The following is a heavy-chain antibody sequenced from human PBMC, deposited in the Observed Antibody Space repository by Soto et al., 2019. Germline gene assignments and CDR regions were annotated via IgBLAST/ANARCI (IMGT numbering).Heavy chain of an antibody. J-gene: IGHJ4*02. D-gene: IGHD2-2*03. Sequence: PSETLSLTCSVSGGSMRSEGYYWSWIRQHQGKGLECIGYIYYRGLTDYNPALNSRLTISVDKSKHEFYLKMRSVTASDTAVYYCAYLRGFTGYPGYWGQGTLVTVSS. CDR1: GGSMRSEGYY. CDR2: IYYRGLT. V-gene: IGHV4-31*03. CDR3: AYLRGFTGYPGY.